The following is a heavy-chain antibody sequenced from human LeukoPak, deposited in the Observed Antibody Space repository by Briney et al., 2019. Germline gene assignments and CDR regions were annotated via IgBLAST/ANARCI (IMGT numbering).Heavy chain of an antibody. J-gene: IGHJ4*02. CDR2: IYHSGST. CDR3: ASGRWCNGGSCYSAGWAY. Sequence: SQTLSLTCAVSGGSISSGGYSWSWIRQPPGKGLEWIGYIYHSGSTYYNPSLKSRVTISVDRSKNQFSLKLSSVTAADTAVYYCASGRWCNGGSCYSAGWAYWGQGTLVTVSS. D-gene: IGHD2-15*01. V-gene: IGHV4-30-2*01. CDR1: GGSISSGGYS.